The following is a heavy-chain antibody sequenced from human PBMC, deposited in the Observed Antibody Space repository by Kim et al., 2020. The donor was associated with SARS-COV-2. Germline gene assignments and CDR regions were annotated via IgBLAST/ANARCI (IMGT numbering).Heavy chain of an antibody. CDR2: INPSGGST. CDR3: ARDLFVTGYYGSWSYDGDY. CDR1: GYTFTSYY. V-gene: IGHV1-46*01. J-gene: IGHJ4*02. Sequence: ASVKVSCKASGYTFTSYYMHWVRQAPGQGLEWMGIINPSGGSTSYAQKFQGRVTMTRDTSTSTVYMELSSLRSEDTAVYYCARDLFVTGYYGSWSYDGDYWGQGTLVTVSS. D-gene: IGHD3-10*01.